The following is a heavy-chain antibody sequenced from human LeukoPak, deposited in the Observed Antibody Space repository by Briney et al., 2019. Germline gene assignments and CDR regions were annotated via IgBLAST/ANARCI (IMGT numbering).Heavy chain of an antibody. V-gene: IGHV1-46*01. CDR1: GYTFTSYF. J-gene: IGHJ4*02. Sequence: GASVKVSCKASGYTFTSYFMHWVRQAPGQGLEWMGIINPSGGSTSYAQKFQGRVTMTRDTSTSMVYMELTSLRSEDTAVYYRARDSEGSGCYFDYWGQGTLVTVSS. D-gene: IGHD6-19*01. CDR3: ARDSEGSGCYFDY. CDR2: INPSGGST.